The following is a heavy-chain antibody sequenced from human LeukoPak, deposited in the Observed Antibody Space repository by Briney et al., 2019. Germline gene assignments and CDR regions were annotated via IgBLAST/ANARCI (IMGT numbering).Heavy chain of an antibody. CDR1: GFAFGSYA. V-gene: IGHV3-23*01. D-gene: IGHD2-15*01. J-gene: IGHJ4*02. Sequence: GGSLRLSCTASGFAFGSYAMYWVRQAPGKGLEWVSGIFGSGGSAHYADSVKGRFTVSRDNSKNTVYLEMNSLGVEDTAVYYCAKTTVGYSSGRFPGWRADYWGQGTLVTVSS. CDR3: AKTTVGYSSGRFPGWRADY. CDR2: IFGSGGSA.